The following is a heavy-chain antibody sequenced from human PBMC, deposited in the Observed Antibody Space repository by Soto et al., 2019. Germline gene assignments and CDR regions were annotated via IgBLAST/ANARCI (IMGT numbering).Heavy chain of an antibody. CDR1: GGTFSSYA. Sequence: QVQLVQSGAEVKKPGSSVKVSCKASGGTFSSYAISWVRQAPGQGLEWMGGIIPIFCTANYAQKFQGRVTITADESTSTAYMELSSLRSEDTAVYHCARGGEQWLVQDWFDPWGQGTLVTVSS. CDR3: ARGGEQWLVQDWFDP. V-gene: IGHV1-69*12. CDR2: IIPIFCTA. D-gene: IGHD6-19*01. J-gene: IGHJ5*02.